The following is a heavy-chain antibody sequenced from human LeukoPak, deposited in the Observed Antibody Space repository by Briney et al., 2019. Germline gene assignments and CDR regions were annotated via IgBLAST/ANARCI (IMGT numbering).Heavy chain of an antibody. V-gene: IGHV3-33*01. Sequence: GRSLRLSCAASGFTFSSYGMHWVRQAPGKGLEWVAVIWYDGSNKYYADSVKGRFTISRDNSKNTLYLQMNSLRAEDTAVYYCARGHGYSSSWDFYFDYWGQGTLVTVSS. CDR2: IWYDGSNK. J-gene: IGHJ4*02. CDR1: GFTFSSYG. D-gene: IGHD6-13*01. CDR3: ARGHGYSSSWDFYFDY.